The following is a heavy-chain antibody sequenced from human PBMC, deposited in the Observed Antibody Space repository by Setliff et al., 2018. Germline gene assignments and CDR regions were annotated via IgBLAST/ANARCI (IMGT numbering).Heavy chain of an antibody. D-gene: IGHD2-21*01. CDR3: AREGEVDAFDI. Sequence: SETLSLTCAVYGGSFSGYYWSWIRQPPGKGLEWIGEINHSGSTNYNPSLESRVTISVDTSKNQFSLKLSSVTAADTAVYYCAREGEVDAFDIWGQGTMVTVSS. J-gene: IGHJ3*02. V-gene: IGHV4-34*01. CDR2: INHSGST. CDR1: GGSFSGYY.